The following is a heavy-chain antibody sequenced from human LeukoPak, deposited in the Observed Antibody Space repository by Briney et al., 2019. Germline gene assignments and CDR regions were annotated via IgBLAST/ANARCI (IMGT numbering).Heavy chain of an antibody. Sequence: GGSLRLSCAVSGFTFSSYWMTWVRQAPGKGLEWVATIKEDGSEGYYVDSVKGRFTISRDTAKSSLYLQMNSLRAEDTAVYYCARDVPAYYYDSSGYTDAFDIWGQGTMVTVSS. CDR2: IKEDGSEG. V-gene: IGHV3-7*01. J-gene: IGHJ3*02. CDR3: ARDVPAYYYDSSGYTDAFDI. CDR1: GFTFSSYW. D-gene: IGHD3-22*01.